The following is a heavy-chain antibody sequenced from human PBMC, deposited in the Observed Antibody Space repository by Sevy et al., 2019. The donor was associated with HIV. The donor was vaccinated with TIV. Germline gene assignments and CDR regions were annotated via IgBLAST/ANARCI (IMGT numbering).Heavy chain of an antibody. CDR3: ALERLSSDVAEYFQN. CDR1: GFTFSRYS. D-gene: IGHD1-1*01. J-gene: IGHJ1*01. Sequence: GGSLRLSCAASGFTFSRYSMHWVRQAPGKGLEWVATISFDASNKHYADSVKGRFTISRDNFQNSLFLQMNGLRPEDTAVYYCALERLSSDVAEYFQNWGQGTLVTVSS. CDR2: ISFDASNK. V-gene: IGHV3-30*04.